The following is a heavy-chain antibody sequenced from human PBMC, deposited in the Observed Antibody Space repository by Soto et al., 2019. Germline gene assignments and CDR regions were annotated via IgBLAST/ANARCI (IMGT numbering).Heavy chain of an antibody. CDR3: ARDRHSSSWGTTEWWFDP. J-gene: IGHJ5*02. D-gene: IGHD6-13*01. CDR2: IWYDGSNK. Sequence: QVQLVESGGGVVQPGRSLRLSCAASGFTFSSYGMHWVRQAPGKGLAWVAVIWYDGSNKYYADSVKGRFTISRDNSKNTLYLQMNSLRAEDTAVYYCARDRHSSSWGTTEWWFDPWGQGTLVTVSS. V-gene: IGHV3-33*01. CDR1: GFTFSSYG.